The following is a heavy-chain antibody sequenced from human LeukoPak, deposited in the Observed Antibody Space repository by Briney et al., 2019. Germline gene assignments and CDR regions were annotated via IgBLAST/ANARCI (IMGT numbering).Heavy chain of an antibody. Sequence: GGSLRLSCAAPGFTFSSDAMSWVRQAPGKGLEWVSAISGSGGSTYYADSVKGRFTISRDNSKNTLYLQMNSLRAEDTAVYYCAKDLVDWGRGDYFDYWGQGTLVTVSS. CDR3: AKDLVDWGRGDYFDY. V-gene: IGHV3-23*01. D-gene: IGHD7-27*01. CDR1: GFTFSSDA. CDR2: ISGSGGST. J-gene: IGHJ4*02.